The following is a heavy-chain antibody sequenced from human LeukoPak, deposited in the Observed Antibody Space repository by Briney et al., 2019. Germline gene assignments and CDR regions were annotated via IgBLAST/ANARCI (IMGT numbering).Heavy chain of an antibody. D-gene: IGHD3-22*01. V-gene: IGHV1-18*01. CDR3: ARDRPYYYDSSGYPDAFDI. CDR1: GYTFTSYG. J-gene: IGHJ3*02. CDR2: ISAYNGNT. Sequence: ASVKVSCKASGYTFTSYGICWVRQAPGQGLEWMGWISAYNGNTNYAQKLQGRVTMTTDTSTSTAYMELRSLRSDDTAVYYCARDRPYYYDSSGYPDAFDIWGQGTMVTVSS.